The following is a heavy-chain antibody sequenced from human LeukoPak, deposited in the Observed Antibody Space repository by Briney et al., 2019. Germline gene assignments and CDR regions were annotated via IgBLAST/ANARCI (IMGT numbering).Heavy chain of an antibody. CDR2: IRYDGSNK. V-gene: IGHV3-30*02. J-gene: IGHJ6*03. CDR1: GFTFSSYG. Sequence: GGSLRLSCAASGFTFSSYGMHWVRQAPGKGLEWVAFIRYDGSNKYYADSVKGRFTISRDNSKNTLYLQMNSLRAEDTAVYYCAKEDLYCSSTSCYSNYYYYYMDVWGKGTTVTISS. D-gene: IGHD2-2*01. CDR3: AKEDLYCSSTSCYSNYYYYYMDV.